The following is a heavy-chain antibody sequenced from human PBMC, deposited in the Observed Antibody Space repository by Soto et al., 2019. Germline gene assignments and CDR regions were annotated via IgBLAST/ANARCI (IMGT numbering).Heavy chain of an antibody. CDR2: ISGSGGSS. V-gene: IGHV3-23*01. CDR3: AKVTKRAAAGRYEYYKYGMDV. Sequence: EVQLLESGGALEHPGGSLRLSCAAAGFAFSTYVMTWVRQAPGKGLEWVSVISGSGGSSYYAASVKGRFTISRDNSKNTLFLQMNGLRAEDTAVYYCAKVTKRAAAGRYEYYKYGMDVWGQGTTVTVSS. CDR1: GFAFSTYV. J-gene: IGHJ6*02. D-gene: IGHD6-13*01.